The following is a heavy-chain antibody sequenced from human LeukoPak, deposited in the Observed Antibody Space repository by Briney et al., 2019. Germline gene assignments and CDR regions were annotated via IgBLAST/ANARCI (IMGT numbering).Heavy chain of an antibody. J-gene: IGHJ4*02. CDR2: ISWDGGST. V-gene: IGHV3-43D*03. CDR3: TVDMGPPDTLLYQVLWNIDY. CDR1: GFIFDDYA. D-gene: IGHD2-2*01. Sequence: GGSLRLSCAASGFIFDDYAMHWVRQGPGKGLGCVCLISWDGGSTYYVDSVGGRITIPRDNSKNSLYLQMNSLTTEDTALYYYTVDMGPPDTLLYQVLWNIDYWGQGTLVTVSS.